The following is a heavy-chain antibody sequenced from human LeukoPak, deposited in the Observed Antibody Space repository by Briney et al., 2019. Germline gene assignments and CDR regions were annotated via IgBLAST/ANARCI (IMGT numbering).Heavy chain of an antibody. Sequence: GGSLRLSCVASGFTFKNYVMSWVRQAPGKGLEWVSAISDDGTSTNFADSVKGRFTISRDNSQNTLYLQINSLTAEDTAVYYCAKQVGFCTTITCYFDYWGQGTLVTVSS. CDR3: AKQVGFCTTITCYFDY. CDR1: GFTFKNYV. V-gene: IGHV3-23*01. J-gene: IGHJ4*02. CDR2: ISDDGTST. D-gene: IGHD2/OR15-2a*01.